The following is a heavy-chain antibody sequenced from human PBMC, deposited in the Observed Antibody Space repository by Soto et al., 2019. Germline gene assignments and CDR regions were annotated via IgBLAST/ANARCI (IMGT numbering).Heavy chain of an antibody. CDR2: IYYSGST. Sequence: SETLSLTCTVSGGSLSSSSYYWGWLRQPPGKGLEWIGSIYYSGSTNYNPSLKSRVTISVDTSKNQFSLKLSSVTAADTAVYYCARQLRGSSLDFDYWGQGTLVTVSS. CDR3: ARQLRGSSLDFDY. J-gene: IGHJ4*02. D-gene: IGHD1-26*01. V-gene: IGHV4-39*01. CDR1: GGSLSSSSYY.